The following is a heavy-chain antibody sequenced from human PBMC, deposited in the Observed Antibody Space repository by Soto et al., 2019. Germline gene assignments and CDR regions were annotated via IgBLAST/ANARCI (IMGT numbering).Heavy chain of an antibody. CDR1: GGSISSGGYY. CDR3: ATRDYEGHNAFNI. CDR2: IYHSGST. V-gene: IGHV4-31*03. Sequence: QVQLQESGPGLVKPSQTLSLTCTVSGGSISSGGYYWSWIRQHPGKGLEWIGYIYHSGSTYYNPSLKTRMTITVDTSTTQCSVKLRSVTAADTAVDYCATRDYEGHNAFNIWGQETMV. J-gene: IGHJ3*02. D-gene: IGHD4-17*01.